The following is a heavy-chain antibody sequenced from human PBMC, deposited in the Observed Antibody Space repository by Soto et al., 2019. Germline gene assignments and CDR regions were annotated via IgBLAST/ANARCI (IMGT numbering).Heavy chain of an antibody. Sequence: QVQLVESGGGVVQPGRSLRLSCAASGFSFTNHGMHWVRQAPGKGLEWVAVIWSDGSHKYYRDSVKGRFTISRDSSKNTLSLQMDSLAADDTAVYYCAREGPISGTNPFDIWGQGTMVSVSS. J-gene: IGHJ3*02. D-gene: IGHD2-8*01. CDR2: IWSDGSHK. V-gene: IGHV3-33*01. CDR3: AREGPISGTNPFDI. CDR1: GFSFTNHG.